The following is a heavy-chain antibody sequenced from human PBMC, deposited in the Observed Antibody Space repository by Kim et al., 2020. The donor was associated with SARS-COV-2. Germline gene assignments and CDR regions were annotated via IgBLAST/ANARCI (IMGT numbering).Heavy chain of an antibody. CDR1: GFTFSSYA. D-gene: IGHD1-26*01. J-gene: IGHJ3*02. CDR3: ARESGSYYLYAFDI. V-gene: IGHV3-30*04. Sequence: GGSLRLSCAASGFTFSSYAMHWVRQAPGKGLEWVAVISYDGSNKYYADSVKGRFTISRDNSKNTLYLQMNSLRAEDTAVYYCARESGSYYLYAFDIWGQGTMVTVSS. CDR2: ISYDGSNK.